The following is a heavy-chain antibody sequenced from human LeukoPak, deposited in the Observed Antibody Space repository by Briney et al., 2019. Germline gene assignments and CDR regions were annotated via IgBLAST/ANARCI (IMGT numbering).Heavy chain of an antibody. Sequence: SETLSLTCTVSGGSITSSSYYWGWIRQPPGKGLEWIGSNSGSTYYNPSLKSRVTISVDTSKNQFSLKLSSVTAADTAVYYCARASSSWPFDYWGQGTLVTVSS. CDR1: GGSITSSSYY. CDR2: NSGST. J-gene: IGHJ4*02. V-gene: IGHV4-39*07. D-gene: IGHD6-13*01. CDR3: ARASSSWPFDY.